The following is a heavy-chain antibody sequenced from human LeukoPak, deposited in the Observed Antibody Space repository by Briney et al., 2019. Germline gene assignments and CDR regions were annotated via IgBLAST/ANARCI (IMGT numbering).Heavy chain of an antibody. Sequence: SETLSLTCAVSGGSINSNNYYWGWIRQPPGKGLEWIGSIYYSGSTFYNPSLKSRVTISVDTSKNQFSMKLSSVSATDTAVYYCARLTTGTTQPLTRWDYWGQGTLVTVSS. D-gene: IGHD1-1*01. CDR2: IYYSGST. CDR3: ARLTTGTTQPLTRWDY. CDR1: GGSINSNNYY. V-gene: IGHV4-39*01. J-gene: IGHJ4*02.